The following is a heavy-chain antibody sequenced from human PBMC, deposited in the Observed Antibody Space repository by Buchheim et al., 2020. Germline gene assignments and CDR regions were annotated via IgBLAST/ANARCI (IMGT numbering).Heavy chain of an antibody. V-gene: IGHV3-23*01. CDR3: AKDIATYYDFWSGRGYYGMDV. D-gene: IGHD3-3*01. CDR2: ISCSGGST. J-gene: IGHJ6*02. CDR1: GFTFSSYA. Sequence: EVQLLESGGGLVQPGGSLRLSCAASGFTFSSYAMSWVRQAPGKGLEWVSAISCSGGSTYFADSVKGRFTISRDNSKNTLYLQMNSLRAEDTAVYYCAKDIATYYDFWSGRGYYGMDVWGQGTT.